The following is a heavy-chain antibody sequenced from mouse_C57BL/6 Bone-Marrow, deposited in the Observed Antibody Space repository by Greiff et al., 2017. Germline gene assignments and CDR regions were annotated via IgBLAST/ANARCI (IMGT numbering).Heavy chain of an antibody. CDR3: APTIVTAWFAY. J-gene: IGHJ3*01. CDR2: INSDGGST. D-gene: IGHD2-5*01. Sequence: EVKLMESGGGLVQPGESLKLSCESNEYEFPSHDMSWVRKTPEKRLELVAAINSDGGSTYYPDTMERRFIISRDNTKKTLYLQMSSLRSEDTALYYCAPTIVTAWFAYWGQGTLVTVSA. CDR1: EYEFPSHD. V-gene: IGHV5-2*01.